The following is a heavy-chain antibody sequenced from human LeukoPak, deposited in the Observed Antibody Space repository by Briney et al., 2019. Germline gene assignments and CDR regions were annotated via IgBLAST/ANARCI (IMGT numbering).Heavy chain of an antibody. Sequence: GGSLRLSCAASGFTFSSYAMSWVRQAPGKGLEWVSGISWNSGSIGYADSVKGRFTISRDNAKNSLYLQMNSLRAEDTALYYCAKEASSRSVLLWFGEFDYWGQGTLVTVSS. CDR1: GFTFSSYA. CDR2: ISWNSGSI. V-gene: IGHV3-9*01. J-gene: IGHJ4*02. CDR3: AKEASSRSVLLWFGEFDY. D-gene: IGHD3-10*01.